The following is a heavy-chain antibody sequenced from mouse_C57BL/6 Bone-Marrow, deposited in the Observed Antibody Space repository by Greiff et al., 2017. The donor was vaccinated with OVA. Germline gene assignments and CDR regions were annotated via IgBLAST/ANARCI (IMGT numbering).Heavy chain of an antibody. V-gene: IGHV5-17*01. CDR3: ARRKNAMDY. Sequence: DVKLVESGGGLVKPGGSLKLSCAASGFTFSDYGMHWVRQAPEQRLEWVAYISSGSSTIYYADTVKGRFTISRDNAKNTLFLQMTSLRSEDTAMYYCARRKNAMDYWGQGTTVTVSS. CDR2: ISSGSSTI. CDR1: GFTFSDYG. J-gene: IGHJ4*01.